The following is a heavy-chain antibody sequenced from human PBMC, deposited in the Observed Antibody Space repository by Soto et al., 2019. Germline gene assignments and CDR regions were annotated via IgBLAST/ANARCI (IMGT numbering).Heavy chain of an antibody. CDR2: VYSGGGT. CDR1: GGSISSGDYH. CDR3: AREKTPMSPHYFYHGMDV. D-gene: IGHD3-3*01. V-gene: IGHV4-61*08. Sequence: SETLSLTCTVSGGSISSGDYHWSWIRQPPGKGLEWIGYVYSGGGTNYSPSFMGRVTISVDTTDNQFSLKLNSVTAADTAVYYCAREKTPMSPHYFYHGMDVWGQGTTVTVSS. J-gene: IGHJ6*02.